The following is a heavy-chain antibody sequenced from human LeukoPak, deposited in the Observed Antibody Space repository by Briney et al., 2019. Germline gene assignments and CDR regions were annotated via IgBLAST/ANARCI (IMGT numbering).Heavy chain of an antibody. CDR2: IKSKTDGGTT. V-gene: IGHV3-15*01. Sequence: GGSLRLSCAASGFTFSNAWMSWVRRAPGKGLEWVGRIKSKTDGGTTDYAAPVKGRFTISRDDSKNTLYLQMNSLKTEDTAVYYCTARFIVATTSYDYWGQGTLVTVSS. D-gene: IGHD5-12*01. CDR3: TARFIVATTSYDY. J-gene: IGHJ4*02. CDR1: GFTFSNAW.